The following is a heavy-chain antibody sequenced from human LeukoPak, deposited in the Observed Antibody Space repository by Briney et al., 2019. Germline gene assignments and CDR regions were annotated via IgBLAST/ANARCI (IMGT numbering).Heavy chain of an antibody. Sequence: GGSLRLSCAAYGFTFSSYSMNWVRQAPGKGLEWVSNINWNGGSATYADSVKGRFTISRDNAKNSLYLQMNSLRAEDTAVYYCAGDRIEWLAPYYFDYWGQGTLVTVSS. CDR1: GFTFSSYS. V-gene: IGHV3-20*04. CDR3: AGDRIEWLAPYYFDY. CDR2: INWNGGSA. J-gene: IGHJ4*02. D-gene: IGHD6-19*01.